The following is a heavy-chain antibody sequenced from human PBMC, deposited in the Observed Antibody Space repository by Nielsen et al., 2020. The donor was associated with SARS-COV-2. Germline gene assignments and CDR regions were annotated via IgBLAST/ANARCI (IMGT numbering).Heavy chain of an antibody. D-gene: IGHD3-22*01. Sequence: SETLSLTCTVSGGSISSYYYSWIRQPPGKGLEWIGYIYYSGSTSYNPSLKSRVTISVDTSKNQFSLKLRSVTAVDTAVYYCARHPEGYDSTGRFDPWGQGTLVTVSS. CDR2: IYYSGST. J-gene: IGHJ5*02. V-gene: IGHV4-59*08. CDR3: ARHPEGYDSTGRFDP. CDR1: GGSISSYY.